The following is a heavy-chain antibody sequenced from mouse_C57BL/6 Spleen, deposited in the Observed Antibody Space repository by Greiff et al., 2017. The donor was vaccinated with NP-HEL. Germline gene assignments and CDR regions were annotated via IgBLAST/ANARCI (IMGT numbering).Heavy chain of an antibody. CDR1: GYTFTDYY. CDR3: ARDYGNYVAWFAY. Sequence: QVQLQQSGAELVRPGASVKLSCKASGYTFTDYYINWVKQRPGQGLEWIARIYPGSGNTYYNEKFKGKATLTAEKSSSTAYMQLSSLTSEDSAVYFCARDYGNYVAWFAYWGQGTLVTVSA. V-gene: IGHV1-76*01. J-gene: IGHJ3*01. CDR2: IYPGSGNT. D-gene: IGHD2-1*01.